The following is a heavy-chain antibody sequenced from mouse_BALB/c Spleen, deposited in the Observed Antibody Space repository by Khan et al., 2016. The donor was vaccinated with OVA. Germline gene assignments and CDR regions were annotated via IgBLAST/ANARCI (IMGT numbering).Heavy chain of an antibody. V-gene: IGHV14-1*02. CDR1: GFNIKDYY. D-gene: IGHD2-3*01. CDR2: IDPENGNT. J-gene: IGHJ3*01. CDR3: ARAGYSPWFAY. Sequence: VQLKESGAELVRPGALVKLSCKASGFNIKDYYIHWVKQRPEQGLEWIGWIDPENGNTIYDPKFQGKANITADTSSNTAYLYFSSLTSEDTAVYYCARAGYSPWFAYWGQGTLVTDSA.